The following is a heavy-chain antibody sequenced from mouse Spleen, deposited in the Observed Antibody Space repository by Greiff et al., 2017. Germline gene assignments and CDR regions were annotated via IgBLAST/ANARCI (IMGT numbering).Heavy chain of an antibody. CDR2: INYDGSST. J-gene: IGHJ2*01. V-gene: IGHV5-16*01. D-gene: IGHD2-14*01. Sequence: EVKLVESEGGLVQPGSSMKLSCTASGFTFSDYYMAWVRQVPEKGLEWVANINYDGSSTYYLDSLKSRFIISRDNAKNILYLQMSSLKSEDTATYYCARDYYWSFDYWGQGTTLTVSS. CDR3: ARDYYWSFDY. CDR1: GFTFSDYY.